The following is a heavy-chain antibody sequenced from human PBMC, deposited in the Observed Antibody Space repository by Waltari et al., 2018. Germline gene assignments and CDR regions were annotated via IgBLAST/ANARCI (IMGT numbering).Heavy chain of an antibody. CDR2: INPYSGGT. CDR1: GYAFTDYY. V-gene: IGHV1-2*02. D-gene: IGHD6-6*01. Sequence: QVQLVQSGTEVREPGASVKVSCKTSGYAFTDYYIHWVRQAPGQGLEWMGWINPYSGGTLFAQKFQGSVAMTRDTSFSTAYMELSSLKSDDTALYYCAKVRGTSSSRGTFDSWGQGTLVTVSS. J-gene: IGHJ4*02. CDR3: AKVRGTSSSRGTFDS.